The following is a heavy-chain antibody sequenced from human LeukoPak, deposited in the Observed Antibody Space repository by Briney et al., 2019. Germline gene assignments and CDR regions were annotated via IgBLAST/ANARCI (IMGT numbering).Heavy chain of an antibody. CDR2: INWNGGST. CDR3: ARLGSGSGYTHDAFDI. D-gene: IGHD3-22*01. CDR1: GFTFSSYW. V-gene: IGHV3-20*04. J-gene: IGHJ3*02. Sequence: GGSLRLSCAASGFTFSSYWMSWVRQAPGKGLEWVSGINWNGGSTGYADSVKGRFTISRDNAKNSLYLQMNSLRAEDTALYYCARLGSGSGYTHDAFDIWGQGTMVTVSS.